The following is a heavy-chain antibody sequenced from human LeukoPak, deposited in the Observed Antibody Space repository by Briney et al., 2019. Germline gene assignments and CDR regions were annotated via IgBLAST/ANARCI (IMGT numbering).Heavy chain of an antibody. Sequence: ASVKVSCKASGYTFTTYVLNWVRQAPGQGFEWMGFINTYTRNPTYAQGFTGRFVFSLDTSVSTAYLQISSLKAEDTAVYYCARDGSYGEAYYYYYMDVWGKGTTVTVSS. D-gene: IGHD3-10*01. J-gene: IGHJ6*03. CDR1: GYTFTTYV. V-gene: IGHV7-4-1*02. CDR3: ARDGSYGEAYYYYYMDV. CDR2: INTYTRNP.